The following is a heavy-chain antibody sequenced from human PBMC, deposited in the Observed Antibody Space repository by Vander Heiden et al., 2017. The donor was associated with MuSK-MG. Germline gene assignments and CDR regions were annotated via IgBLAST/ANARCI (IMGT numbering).Heavy chain of an antibody. J-gene: IGHJ5*02. V-gene: IGHV6-1*02. Sequence: QVQLQQSGPGLVKSSQTLSLSCAISGASVSSNTVAWNWIRQSPSRGLEWLGRTYYRSKWYNDYAVSVKGRITVNPDTSKNQFSLQLNSVTPEDTAVYYCARADGRNWFDPWGQGTLVTVSS. CDR3: ARADGRNWFDP. CDR2: TYYRSKWYN. CDR1: GASVSSNTVA. D-gene: IGHD2-8*01.